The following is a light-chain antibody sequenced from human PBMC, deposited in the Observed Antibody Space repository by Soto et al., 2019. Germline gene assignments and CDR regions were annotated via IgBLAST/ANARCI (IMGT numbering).Light chain of an antibody. CDR2: KAS. CDR3: QQYISYSRT. CDR1: ESISSW. V-gene: IGKV1-5*03. Sequence: DIQMTQSPSTLSASVGDRVTITCRASESISSWLAWYQQKPGKAPKLLIYKASNLESGVPSRFSGSGSGTEFTLTISSLQPDDFATYYCQQYISYSRTFGQGTKVEI. J-gene: IGKJ1*01.